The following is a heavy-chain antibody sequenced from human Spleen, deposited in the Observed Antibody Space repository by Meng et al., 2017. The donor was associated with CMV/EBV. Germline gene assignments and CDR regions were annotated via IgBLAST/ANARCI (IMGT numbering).Heavy chain of an antibody. Sequence: GESLKISCAASGFSFSSYWMHWVRQAPGKGPVWVSRINSDGSSTSYADSVKGRFTISRDDSKNMVFLRMDSLRVEDTAVYYCAKGTYGDYWYGMDVWGQGTTVTAP. D-gene: IGHD4-17*01. CDR1: GFSFSSYW. V-gene: IGHV3-74*01. J-gene: IGHJ6*02. CDR2: INSDGSST. CDR3: AKGTYGDYWYGMDV.